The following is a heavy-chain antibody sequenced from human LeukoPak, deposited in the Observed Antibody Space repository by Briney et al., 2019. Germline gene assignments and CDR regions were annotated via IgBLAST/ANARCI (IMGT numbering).Heavy chain of an antibody. CDR1: DYTFTSYG. Sequence: GASVKVSCKASDYTFTSYGISWVRQAPGQGLEWMGWISAYNGNTNYAQKLQGRVTMTTDTSTSTAYMELRSLRSDDTAVYYCARARITMVRGVLKSYYFDYWGQGTLVTVSS. CDR3: ARARITMVRGVLKSYYFDY. J-gene: IGHJ4*02. D-gene: IGHD3-10*01. V-gene: IGHV1-18*01. CDR2: ISAYNGNT.